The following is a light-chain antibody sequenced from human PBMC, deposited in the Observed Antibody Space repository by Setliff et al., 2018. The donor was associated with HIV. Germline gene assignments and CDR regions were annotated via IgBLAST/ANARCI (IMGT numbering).Light chain of an antibody. CDR2: EVS. CDR3: SSYSSGTNLGV. V-gene: IGLV2-14*01. CDR1: THDIGTYKY. Sequence: QSALAQPASVSGSPGQSITISCTGTTHDIGTYKYVSWYQQRPGKAPKLIIYEVSKRPSGVSGRFSGSKSGNTAPLSISGLQTEDEGDYYCSSYSSGTNLGVFGGGTQLT. J-gene: IGLJ3*02.